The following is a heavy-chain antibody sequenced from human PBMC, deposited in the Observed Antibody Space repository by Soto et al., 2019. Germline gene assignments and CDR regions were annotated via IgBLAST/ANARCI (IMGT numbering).Heavy chain of an antibody. CDR2: ISGSGGST. Sequence: GGSLRLSCAASGFTFSSYAMSWVRQAPGKGLEWVSAISGSGGSTYYADSVKGRFTISRDNSKNTLYLQMNSLRAEDTAVYHCAKYDYDSSGYYWGPLGALDYWGQGTLVTVSS. V-gene: IGHV3-23*01. D-gene: IGHD3-22*01. J-gene: IGHJ4*02. CDR3: AKYDYDSSGYYWGPLGALDY. CDR1: GFTFSSYA.